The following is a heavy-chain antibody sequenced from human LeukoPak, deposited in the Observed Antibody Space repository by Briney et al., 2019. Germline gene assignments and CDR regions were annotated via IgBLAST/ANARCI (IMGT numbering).Heavy chain of an antibody. CDR1: GFTSSSYE. V-gene: IGHV3-48*03. J-gene: IGHJ6*03. Sequence: GGSLRLSCAASGFTSSSYEMNWVRQAPGKGLEWVSYISSSGSTIYYADSVKGRFTISRDNAKNSLYLQMNSLRAEDTAAYYCARYDYYYYMDVWGKGTTVTVSS. CDR3: ARYDYYYYMDV. CDR2: ISSSGSTI.